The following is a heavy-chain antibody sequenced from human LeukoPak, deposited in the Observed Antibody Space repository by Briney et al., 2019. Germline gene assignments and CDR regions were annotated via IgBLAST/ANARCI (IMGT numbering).Heavy chain of an antibody. D-gene: IGHD3-10*01. CDR3: AKLDGSGAGSSRPPIDY. V-gene: IGHV3-48*01. CDR2: ISSSSSTI. Sequence: GGSLRLSCAASGFTFSSYSMNWVRQAPGKGLEWVSYISSSSSTIYYADSVKGRFTISRDNAKNSLYLQIKSLGAEDTAIYYCAKLDGSGAGSSRPPIDYWGQGSLVTVSS. CDR1: GFTFSSYS. J-gene: IGHJ4*02.